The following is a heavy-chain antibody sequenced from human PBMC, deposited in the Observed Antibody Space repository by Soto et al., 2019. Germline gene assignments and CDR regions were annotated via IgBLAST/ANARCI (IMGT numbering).Heavy chain of an antibody. CDR3: ARQELELSPFSDY. J-gene: IGHJ4*02. CDR1: GYSFTTYW. Sequence: GESLKISCKGSGYSFTTYWITWVRQMPGKGLEWMGRIDPSDSYTAYSPSFQGHVTISVDKSTSTAYLQWSSLKASDTAMYYCARQELELSPFSDYWGQGTLVTVSS. D-gene: IGHD1-7*01. V-gene: IGHV5-10-1*01. CDR2: IDPSDSYT.